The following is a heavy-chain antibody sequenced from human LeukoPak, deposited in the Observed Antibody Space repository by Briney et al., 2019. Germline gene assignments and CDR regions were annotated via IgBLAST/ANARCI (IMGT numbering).Heavy chain of an antibody. J-gene: IGHJ3*01. CDR3: ARPSLDYGGIDAFDF. D-gene: IGHD4-23*01. Sequence: SETLSLTCTVSGGSISSYYWSWIRQPPGKGMERIGFIYYSGGTNYNPCLKSRVTISVDTSKNQFSLKLSSVTAADTAVYYCARPSLDYGGIDAFDFWGQGTLVTVSS. V-gene: IGHV4-59*08. CDR1: GGSISSYY. CDR2: IYYSGGT.